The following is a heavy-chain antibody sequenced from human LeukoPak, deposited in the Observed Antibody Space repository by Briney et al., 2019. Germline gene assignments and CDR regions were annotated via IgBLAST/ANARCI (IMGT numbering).Heavy chain of an antibody. CDR2: ISGSGGST. D-gene: IGHD6-19*01. V-gene: IGHV3-23*01. J-gene: IGHJ4*02. Sequence: PGGSLRLSCAASEFTFSSYAMSWVRQAPGKGQEWVSAISGSGGSTYYADSVKGRFTISRDNSKNTLYLQMNSLRAEDTAVYYCAKKIAVAGTVDYWGQGTLVTVSS. CDR1: EFTFSSYA. CDR3: AKKIAVAGTVDY.